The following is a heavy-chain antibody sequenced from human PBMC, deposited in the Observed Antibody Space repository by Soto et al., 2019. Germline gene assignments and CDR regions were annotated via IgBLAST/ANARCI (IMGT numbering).Heavy chain of an antibody. J-gene: IGHJ4*02. Sequence: EVQLVESGGGLVQPGGSLRLSCAASGFTFSGSAIHWVRQDSGKGLEWLGLIRSKANNYATAYGASVKGRFTISRDDSKNTADLQMNSLKTEDTAIYYCSRQMLSPDTHWGQGTLVSVSS. CDR1: GFTFSGSA. CDR2: IRSKANNYAT. D-gene: IGHD2-2*02. CDR3: SRQMLSPDTH. V-gene: IGHV3-73*01.